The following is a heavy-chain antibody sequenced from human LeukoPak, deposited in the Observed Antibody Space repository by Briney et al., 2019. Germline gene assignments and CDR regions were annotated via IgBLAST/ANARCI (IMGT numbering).Heavy chain of an antibody. CDR3: ARDSSSWYSAFDI. J-gene: IGHJ3*02. D-gene: IGHD6-13*01. V-gene: IGHV3-53*01. CDR2: IYSGGST. Sequence: GGSLRLSGAASGFTVRSNNMSWVGKAPGKGLEWVSVIYSGGSTYYADSVKGRFTISRDNSKNTLYLQMNSLRAEDTAVYYCARDSSSWYSAFDIWGQGTMVTVSS. CDR1: GFTVRSNN.